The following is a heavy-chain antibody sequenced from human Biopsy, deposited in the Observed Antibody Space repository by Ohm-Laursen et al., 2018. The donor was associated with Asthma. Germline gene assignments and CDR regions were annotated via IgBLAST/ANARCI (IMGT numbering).Heavy chain of an antibody. D-gene: IGHD3-16*01. CDR2: VGSDESYT. Sequence: SLRLSCAAPGFTFMTYGMHWVRQVPGKGLEWVATVGSDESYTDHADSVKGRFTISRDNSKNTLHLQMNSLSPEDTAVYFCARDFSRAIMIGGGREHYFDFWGQGTLVTVSS. V-gene: IGHV3-33*01. CDR1: GFTFMTYG. CDR3: ARDFSRAIMIGGGREHYFDF. J-gene: IGHJ4*02.